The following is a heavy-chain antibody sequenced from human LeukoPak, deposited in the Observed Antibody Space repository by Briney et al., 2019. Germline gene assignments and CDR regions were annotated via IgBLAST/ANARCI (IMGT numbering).Heavy chain of an antibody. V-gene: IGHV3-30*03. D-gene: IGHD5-12*01. CDR2: ISSNGNDK. J-gene: IGHJ4*02. CDR1: GVTFSNYG. Sequence: GGSLRLSCAASGVTFSNYGMHWVRQAPGKGLEWVALISSNGNDKLYGDAVNGRFTISRDDSKSTLYLQMNSLRVEDTAVYYCTTKVIRGNSGDDYDDWGQGTLVTVSS. CDR3: TTKVIRGNSGDDYDD.